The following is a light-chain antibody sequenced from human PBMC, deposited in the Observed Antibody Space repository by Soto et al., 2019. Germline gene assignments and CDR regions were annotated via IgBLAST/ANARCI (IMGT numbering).Light chain of an antibody. Sequence: DIQMTQSPSSVSASVVDIVTINCRASQDIIGWLAWFQQKPGKAPNLLIYAASILQSGVPSRFSGSGSGTDFTLTISRLEPEDFAVYYCQQYGNSPITFGQGTRLEIK. CDR2: AAS. V-gene: IGKV1-12*01. CDR1: QDIIGW. J-gene: IGKJ5*01. CDR3: QQYGNSPIT.